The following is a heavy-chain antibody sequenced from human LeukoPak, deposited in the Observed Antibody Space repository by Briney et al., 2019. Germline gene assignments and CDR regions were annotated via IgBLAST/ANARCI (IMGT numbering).Heavy chain of an antibody. D-gene: IGHD1-26*01. CDR3: ARGLRVGNTGYYFDS. Sequence: PSQTLSLTCTVSGGSISSGDYYWSWIRQPPGKGLEWIGYIYYSGSTYYNPSLKSRVTISVDTSKNQFSLKLNSVTAADTAVYFCARGLRVGNTGYYFDSWGQGTLVTVSS. CDR1: GGSISSGDYY. CDR2: IYYSGST. J-gene: IGHJ4*02. V-gene: IGHV4-30-4*01.